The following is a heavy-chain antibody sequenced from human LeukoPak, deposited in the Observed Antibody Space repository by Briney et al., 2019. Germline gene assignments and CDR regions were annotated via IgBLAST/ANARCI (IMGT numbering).Heavy chain of an antibody. CDR2: INHSGST. J-gene: IGHJ6*04. V-gene: IGHV4-34*01. Sequence: PSETLSLTCAVYGHSFSGYYWSWIRQHPGKGLEWIGEINHSGSTNYNPSLKSRVTISVDTSKSQFSLKLRSVTAADTAVYYCARGGLGESTLYYYYYGMDVWGKGTTVTVSS. D-gene: IGHD3-16*01. CDR1: GHSFSGYY. CDR3: ARGGLGESTLYYYYYGMDV.